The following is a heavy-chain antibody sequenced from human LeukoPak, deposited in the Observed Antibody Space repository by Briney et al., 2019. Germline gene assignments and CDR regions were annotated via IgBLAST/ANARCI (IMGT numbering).Heavy chain of an antibody. CDR3: ATRWEWLRSFDY. Sequence: GGSLRLSCAASGFTFSSYAMSWVRQAPGKGLEWVSAISGSGGSTYYADSVKGRFTISRDNSKNTLYLQINSLRAEDTAVYYCATRWEWLRSFDYWGQGTLVTVSS. D-gene: IGHD5-12*01. V-gene: IGHV3-23*01. J-gene: IGHJ4*02. CDR2: ISGSGGST. CDR1: GFTFSSYA.